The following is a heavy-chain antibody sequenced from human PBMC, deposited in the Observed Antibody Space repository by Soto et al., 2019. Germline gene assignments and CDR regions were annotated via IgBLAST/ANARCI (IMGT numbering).Heavy chain of an antibody. J-gene: IGHJ4*02. V-gene: IGHV1-18*04. D-gene: IGHD4-17*01. Sequence: GASVKVSCKASGGGNVRDYRTTWVRRAPGQGLEWMGWIIPKNGSTNYAQKVQGRVTMTTDTSTSTAYMELRSLRSDDTAVYYCARDGRYGDYVSYWGQGTLVTVSS. CDR2: IIPKNGST. CDR3: ARDGRYGDYVSY. CDR1: GGGNVRDYR.